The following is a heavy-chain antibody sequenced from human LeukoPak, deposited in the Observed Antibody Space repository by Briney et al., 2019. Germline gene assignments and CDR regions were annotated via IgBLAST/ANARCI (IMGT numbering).Heavy chain of an antibody. V-gene: IGHV4-34*01. Sequence: LETLSLTCAVYGGSFSGYYWSWTRQPPGKGLEWIGEINHSGSTNYNPSLKSRVTISVDTSKNQFSLKLSSVTAADTAVYYCARGGGYDILTATGGGFDYWGQGTLVTVSS. CDR1: GGSFSGYY. CDR2: INHSGST. CDR3: ARGGGYDILTATGGGFDY. J-gene: IGHJ4*02. D-gene: IGHD3-9*01.